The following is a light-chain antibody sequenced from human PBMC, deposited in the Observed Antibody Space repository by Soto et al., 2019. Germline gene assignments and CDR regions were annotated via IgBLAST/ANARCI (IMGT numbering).Light chain of an antibody. J-gene: IGKJ4*01. CDR2: GAS. CDR1: QSVGND. V-gene: IGKV3-15*01. CDR3: QQYNGWPLT. Sequence: EIVMTQSAVTLSVSPGERATLSCRPSQSVGNDLAWYQQKPGQAPRLLIYGASTRATGIPTRFSGSGSGTEFTLSVSGLQSEDFAVYYCQQYNGWPLTFRGGTKVELE.